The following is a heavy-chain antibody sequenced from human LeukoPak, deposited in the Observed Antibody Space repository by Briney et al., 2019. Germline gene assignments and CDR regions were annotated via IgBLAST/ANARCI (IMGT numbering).Heavy chain of an antibody. V-gene: IGHV3-23*01. CDR1: GFTFSSYA. CDR2: ISGSGGTT. Sequence: GGSLRLSCAASGFTFSSYAMSWVRQAPGKGLDWVSAISGSGGTTYYADSVKGRFTISRDSSKNTLYLQMHSLRAEDTAVYFCAKGLGRAAAGNPFDYWGQGTLVTVSS. CDR3: AKGLGRAAAGNPFDY. J-gene: IGHJ4*02. D-gene: IGHD6-13*01.